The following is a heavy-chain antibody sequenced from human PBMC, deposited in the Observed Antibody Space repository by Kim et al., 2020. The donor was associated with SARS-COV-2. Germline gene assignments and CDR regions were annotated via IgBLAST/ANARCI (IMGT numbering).Heavy chain of an antibody. D-gene: IGHD5-12*01. Sequence: GGSLRLSCAASGFTFNNYIMNWVRQAPGKGLEWVSSISTSDTYIYYADSVKGRFTISRDNANNSLYLQMNSLRAEDTAVYYCARDGTWLQFMRYGMDVWGQGTTVTVSS. CDR2: ISTSDTYI. V-gene: IGHV3-21*01. J-gene: IGHJ6*02. CDR3: ARDGTWLQFMRYGMDV. CDR1: GFTFNNYI.